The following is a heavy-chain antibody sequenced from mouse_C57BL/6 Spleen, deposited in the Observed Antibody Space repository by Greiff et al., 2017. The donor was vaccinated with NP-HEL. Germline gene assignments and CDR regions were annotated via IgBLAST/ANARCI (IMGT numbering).Heavy chain of an antibody. CDR2: IDPNSGGT. CDR3: ARYGATVVAYYYAMDY. V-gene: IGHV1-72*01. J-gene: IGHJ4*01. CDR1: GYTFTNYW. D-gene: IGHD1-1*01. Sequence: QVQLQQPGAELVKPGASVKLSCKASGYTFTNYWMHWVKQRPGRGLEWIGRIDPNSGGTKYNEKFKSKATLTVDKFSSTAYMQLSSLTSEDSAVYYCARYGATVVAYYYAMDYWGQGTSVTVSS.